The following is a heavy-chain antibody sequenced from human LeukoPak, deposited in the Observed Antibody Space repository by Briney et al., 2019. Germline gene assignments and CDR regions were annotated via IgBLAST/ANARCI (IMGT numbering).Heavy chain of an antibody. Sequence: GESLRISCKGFGYSFTSHWISWVRQMPGKGLEWMGRIDPSDSYTKYSPSFQGHVTISGDESISTAYLQWSSLKASDTAMYYCARHFLGELPDMDVWGQGTTVTVSS. CDR1: GYSFTSHW. CDR3: ARHFLGELPDMDV. CDR2: IDPSDSYT. V-gene: IGHV5-10-1*01. J-gene: IGHJ6*02. D-gene: IGHD1-26*01.